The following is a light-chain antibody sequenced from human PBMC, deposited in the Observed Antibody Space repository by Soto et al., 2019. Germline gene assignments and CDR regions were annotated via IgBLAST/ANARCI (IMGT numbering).Light chain of an antibody. Sequence: EIVMTQSPVTLSVSPGERATLSCRASQIVDGKLAWYQQKPGQAPRLLIYGASTRATGIPARFSGSGSGTEFTLTISSLQSEDFAVYYCQQYAYRPPLTFGGGTKVEIK. CDR1: QIVDGK. CDR3: QQYAYRPPLT. CDR2: GAS. J-gene: IGKJ4*01. V-gene: IGKV3-15*01.